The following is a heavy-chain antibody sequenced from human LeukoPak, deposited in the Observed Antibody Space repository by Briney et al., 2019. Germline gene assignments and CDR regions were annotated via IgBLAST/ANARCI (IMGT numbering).Heavy chain of an antibody. Sequence: ASVKVSCKASGYTFTSYGISWVRQAPGQGLEWMGWISAYNGNTNYAQKLQGRVTMTTDTSTSTAYMELRSLRSDDTAVYYCASSVGATWASAFDIWGQGTMVTVSS. J-gene: IGHJ3*02. D-gene: IGHD1-26*01. CDR2: ISAYNGNT. CDR1: GYTFTSYG. CDR3: ASSVGATWASAFDI. V-gene: IGHV1-18*01.